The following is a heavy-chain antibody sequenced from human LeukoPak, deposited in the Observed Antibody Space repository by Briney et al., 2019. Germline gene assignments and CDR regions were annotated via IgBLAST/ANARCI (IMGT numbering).Heavy chain of an antibody. J-gene: IGHJ4*02. CDR1: GFTFSSYG. D-gene: IGHD5-12*01. V-gene: IGHV3-30*18. Sequence: GGSLRLSCAASGFTFSSYGMYWVRQAPGKGLEWVAVISYDGSNKYYADSVKGRFTISRDNSKNTLYLQMNSLRAEDTAVYYCAKDAFRYSGYDDNTVFDYWGQGTLVTVSS. CDR3: AKDAFRYSGYDDNTVFDY. CDR2: ISYDGSNK.